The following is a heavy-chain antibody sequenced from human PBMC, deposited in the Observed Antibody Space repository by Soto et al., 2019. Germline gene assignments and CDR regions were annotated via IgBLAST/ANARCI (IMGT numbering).Heavy chain of an antibody. V-gene: IGHV3-21*01. CDR2: IDSSGSYT. J-gene: IGHJ4*02. CDR3: SREVQPLARREHDC. D-gene: IGHD5-12*01. CDR1: VFTFGSHT. Sequence: GSLRLSCEASVFTFGSHTMNWVRQAPGKGLEWVSSIDSSGSYTYYADSVKGRFTISRDNAKNSLYLQMNSMRDEDAAVYYCSREVQPLARREHDCWRQGALVTVSS.